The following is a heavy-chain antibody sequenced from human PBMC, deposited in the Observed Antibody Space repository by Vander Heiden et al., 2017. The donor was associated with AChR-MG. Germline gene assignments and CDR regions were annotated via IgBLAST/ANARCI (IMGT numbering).Heavy chain of an antibody. Sequence: QVQLQQWGAGLLKPSETLSLTCAVYGGSFSGYYWSWIRQPPGKGLEWIGEINHSGSTNYNPSLKSRVTISVDTSKNQFSLKMSSVTAADTAVYYCARGRAVTPGNYWGQGTLVTVSS. CDR1: GGSFSGYY. CDR2: INHSGST. CDR3: ARGRAVTPGNY. J-gene: IGHJ4*02. D-gene: IGHD4-17*01. V-gene: IGHV4-34*01.